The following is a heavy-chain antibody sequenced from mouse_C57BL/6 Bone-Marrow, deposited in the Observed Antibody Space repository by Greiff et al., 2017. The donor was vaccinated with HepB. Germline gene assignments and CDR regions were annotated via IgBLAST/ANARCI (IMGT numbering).Heavy chain of an antibody. CDR1: GYTFTSYW. Sequence: VQLQQPGAELVKPGASVKLSCKASGYTFTSYWMQWVKQRPGQGLEWIGEIDPSDSYTNYNQKFKGKATLTVDTSSSTAYMQLSSLTSEDSAVYYCARPRVRRGDAMDYWGQGTSVTVSS. CDR3: ARPRVRRGDAMDY. V-gene: IGHV1-50*01. D-gene: IGHD2-14*01. J-gene: IGHJ4*01. CDR2: IDPSDSYT.